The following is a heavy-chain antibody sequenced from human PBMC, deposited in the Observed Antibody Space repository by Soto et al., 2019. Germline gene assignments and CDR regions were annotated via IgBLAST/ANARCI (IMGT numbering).Heavy chain of an antibody. V-gene: IGHV4-59*12. CDR2: IYYSGST. CDR3: ARTRGWQLETLFDY. CDR1: GGSISSYY. J-gene: IGHJ4*02. Sequence: SETLSLTCTVSGGSISSYYWSWIRQPPGKGLEWIGYIYYSGSTNYNPSLKSRVTISVDKSKNQFSLKLSSVTAADTAVYYCARTRGWQLETLFDYWGQGTLVTVSS. D-gene: IGHD6-19*01.